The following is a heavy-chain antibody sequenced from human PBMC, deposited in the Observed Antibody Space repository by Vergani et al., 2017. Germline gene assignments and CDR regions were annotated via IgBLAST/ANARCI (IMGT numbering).Heavy chain of an antibody. J-gene: IGHJ4*02. D-gene: IGHD2-2*03. CDR3: ARGGGQTALDI. CDR1: GYTFTKFG. Sequence: QVQLVQSGAEVKKPGASVKVSCKASGYTFTKFGITWVRQAPGQGLQWMGWISAYNDNTNFAQKLQGRVFMTTDTSTRTDYMELRSLRSDDTAVYYCARGGGQTALDIWGQGTLVTVSS. CDR2: ISAYNDNT. V-gene: IGHV1-18*01.